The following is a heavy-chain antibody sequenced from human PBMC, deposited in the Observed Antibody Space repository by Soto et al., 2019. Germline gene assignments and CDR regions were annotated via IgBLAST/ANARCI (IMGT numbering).Heavy chain of an antibody. D-gene: IGHD3-10*01. CDR1: GFTFSSYA. CDR3: ARGGGFGSYYYYGMDV. V-gene: IGHV3-30-3*01. Sequence: VQLVESGGGVVQPGRSLRLSCAASGFTFSSYAMHWVRQAPGKGLEWVAVISYDGSNKYYADSVKGRFTISRDNSKNTLYLQMNSLRAEDTAVYYCARGGGFGSYYYYGMDVWGQGTTVTVSS. J-gene: IGHJ6*02. CDR2: ISYDGSNK.